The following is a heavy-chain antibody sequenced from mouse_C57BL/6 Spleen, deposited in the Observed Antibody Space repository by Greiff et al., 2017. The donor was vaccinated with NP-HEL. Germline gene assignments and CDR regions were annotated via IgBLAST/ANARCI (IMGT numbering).Heavy chain of an antibody. J-gene: IGHJ4*01. CDR1: GYTFTGYW. CDR3: ARSGDYDETGYYAMDY. Sequence: QVQLQQSGAELMKPGASVKLSCKATGYTFTGYWIEWVKQRPGHGLEWIGEILPGSGSTNYNEKFKGKATFTADTSSNTAYMQLSSLTTEDSAIYYCARSGDYDETGYYAMDYWGQGTSVTVAS. D-gene: IGHD2-4*01. V-gene: IGHV1-9*01. CDR2: ILPGSGST.